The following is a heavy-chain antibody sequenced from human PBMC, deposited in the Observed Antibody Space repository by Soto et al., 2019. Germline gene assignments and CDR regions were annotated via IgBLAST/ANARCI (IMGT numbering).Heavy chain of an antibody. D-gene: IGHD3-10*01. CDR2: TSKDGGRE. CDR1: GFTLSSYS. Sequence: QVQLVESGGGVVQPGRSLRLSCASSGFTLSSYSLHWVRQPPGKGLEWVALTSKDGGREYYADSVRGRFTISRDHSKSTLYLEMNSLRTEDTALYFCARDVGFGDLSPRTSSYSVVDVWGRGTTVTASS. V-gene: IGHV3-30*04. CDR3: ARDVGFGDLSPRTSSYSVVDV. J-gene: IGHJ6*02.